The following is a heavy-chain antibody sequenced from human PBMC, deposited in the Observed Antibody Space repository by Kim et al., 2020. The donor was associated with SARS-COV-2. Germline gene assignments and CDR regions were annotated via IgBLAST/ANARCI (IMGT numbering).Heavy chain of an antibody. CDR3: ARDPSITMIVVVMGAPDY. Sequence: VRGRFTTSKDNSKNPLYLQMNSLRAEDTAVYYCARDPSITMIVVVMGAPDYWGQGTLVTVSS. D-gene: IGHD3-22*01. J-gene: IGHJ4*02. V-gene: IGHV3-30*01.